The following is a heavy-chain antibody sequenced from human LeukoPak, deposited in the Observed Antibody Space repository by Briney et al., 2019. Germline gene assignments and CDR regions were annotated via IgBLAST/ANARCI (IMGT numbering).Heavy chain of an antibody. CDR2: IRVGGEL. J-gene: IGHJ4*02. CDR3: AKGTGDTGYYFDY. V-gene: IGHV3-23*01. CDR1: GFTFSSYW. Sequence: PGGSLRLSCAASGFTFSSYWMHWVRQAPGKGLEWVSGIRVGGELYYADSVKGRFTISRDNSENTLFLQMSGLRAEDTAVYHCAKGTGDTGYYFDYWGQGTLVTVSS. D-gene: IGHD7-27*01.